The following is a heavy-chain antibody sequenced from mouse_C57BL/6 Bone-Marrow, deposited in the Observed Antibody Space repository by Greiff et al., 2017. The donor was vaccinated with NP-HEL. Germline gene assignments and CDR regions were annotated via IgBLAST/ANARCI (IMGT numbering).Heavy chain of an antibody. CDR2: ISSGGDYI. V-gene: IGHV5-9-1*02. J-gene: IGHJ3*01. CDR3: TREVSSGYPAWFAY. D-gene: IGHD2-2*01. Sequence: DVHLVESGEGLVKPGGSLKLSCAASGFTFSSYAMSWVRQTPEKRLEWVAYISSGGDYIYYADTVKGRFTISRDNARNTLYLQMSSLKSEDTAMYYCTREVSSGYPAWFAYWGQGTLVTVSA. CDR1: GFTFSSYA.